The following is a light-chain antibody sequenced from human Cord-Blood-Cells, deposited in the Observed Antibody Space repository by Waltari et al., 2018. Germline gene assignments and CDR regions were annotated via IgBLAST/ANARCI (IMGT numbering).Light chain of an antibody. J-gene: IGLJ3*02. V-gene: IGLV4-69*01. CDR3: QTWGTGIWV. CDR2: LNSDGSH. CDR1: SGHSSYA. Sequence: QLVLTQSHSASASLGASVKLTCTLSSGHSSYAIARPQQQPEKGPRYLMKLNSDGSHSKGDGIPDRFSGSSSGAERYLTISSLQSEDEADYYCQTWGTGIWVFGGGTKLTVL.